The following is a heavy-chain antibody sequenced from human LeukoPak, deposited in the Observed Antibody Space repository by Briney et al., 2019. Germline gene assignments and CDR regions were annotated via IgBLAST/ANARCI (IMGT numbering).Heavy chain of an antibody. CDR1: GYTFTSYD. CDR2: IIPIFGTA. V-gene: IGHV1-69*05. Sequence: ASVKVSCKASGYTFTSYDINWVRQATGQGLEWMGGIIPIFGTANYAQKFQGRVTITTDESTSTAYMELSSLRSEDTAVYYCARPTRAGNFDYWGQGTLVTVSS. CDR3: ARPTRAGNFDY. D-gene: IGHD1-1*01. J-gene: IGHJ4*02.